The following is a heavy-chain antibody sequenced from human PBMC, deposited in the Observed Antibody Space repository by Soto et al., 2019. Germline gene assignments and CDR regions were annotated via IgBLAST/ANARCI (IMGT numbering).Heavy chain of an antibody. CDR3: ARGDFWSGYSSHYYYGMDV. V-gene: IGHV1-69*13. Sequence: SVKVSCKVSGGSFSNYAISWVRQAPGQGLEWMGGIIPFFGTPNYAQSFQGRVKVTADESSTTTYMELSSLGSEDTAVYFCARGDFWSGYSSHYYYGMDVWGQGTPVTVS. J-gene: IGHJ6*02. CDR2: IIPFFGTP. D-gene: IGHD3-3*01. CDR1: GGSFSNYA.